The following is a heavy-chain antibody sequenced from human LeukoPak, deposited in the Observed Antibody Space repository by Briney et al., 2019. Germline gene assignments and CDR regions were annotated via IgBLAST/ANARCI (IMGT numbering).Heavy chain of an antibody. CDR2: ISSNGGST. Sequence: GGSLRLSCSASGFSFSNYAMHWVRQAPGKGLEYVSAISSNGGSTYYADSVKGRFTISRDNSKNTLYLQVSSLRAEDTAVYYCVKDIHYYGSGNYYNGYFYYWGQGTLVTVSS. CDR1: GFSFSNYA. J-gene: IGHJ4*02. D-gene: IGHD3-10*01. V-gene: IGHV3-64D*09. CDR3: VKDIHYYGSGNYYNGYFYY.